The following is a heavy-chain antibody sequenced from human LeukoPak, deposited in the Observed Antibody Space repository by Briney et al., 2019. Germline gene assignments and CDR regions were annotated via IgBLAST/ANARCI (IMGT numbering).Heavy chain of an antibody. V-gene: IGHV3-23*01. CDR2: ISGSGDSS. D-gene: IGHD6-6*01. CDR3: ATHPQRRSSTSHWFDP. J-gene: IGHJ5*02. CDR1: GFTFSSYA. Sequence: GGSLRLSCAASGFTFSSYAMSWVRQAPGKGLEWVSAISGSGDSSYYADSVKGRFTISRDNSKKTLYLQMNSLRAEDTAVYYCATHPQRRSSTSHWFDPSGQRTLVTVS.